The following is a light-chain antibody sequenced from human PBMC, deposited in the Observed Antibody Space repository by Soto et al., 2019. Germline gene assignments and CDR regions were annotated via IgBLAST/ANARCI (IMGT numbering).Light chain of an antibody. CDR1: SSDVGGYNY. Sequence: SALTEDYGASVSPGQSVTISCTGTSSDVGGYNYVSWYQQHPGKAPKLMIYEVSKRPSGVPDRFSGSKSGNTASLTVSGLQAEDEADYYCSSYAGSNNYVFGTGTKVTVL. CDR2: EVS. J-gene: IGLJ1*01. V-gene: IGLV2-8*01. CDR3: SSYAGSNNYV.